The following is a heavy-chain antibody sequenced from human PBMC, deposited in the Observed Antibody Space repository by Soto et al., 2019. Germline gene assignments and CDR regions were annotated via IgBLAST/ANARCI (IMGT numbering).Heavy chain of an antibody. Sequence: GESLQISCKGSGYSFTSYWIGCVRQMPGKGLEWIGIIYPGDSDTRYSPSFQGQVTISADKSISTAYLQWSSLKASDTAMYYCARSLVRGVISWFDPWGEGPLVTVSS. V-gene: IGHV5-51*01. CDR2: IYPGDSDT. D-gene: IGHD3-10*01. CDR3: ARSLVRGVISWFDP. CDR1: GYSFTSYW. J-gene: IGHJ5*02.